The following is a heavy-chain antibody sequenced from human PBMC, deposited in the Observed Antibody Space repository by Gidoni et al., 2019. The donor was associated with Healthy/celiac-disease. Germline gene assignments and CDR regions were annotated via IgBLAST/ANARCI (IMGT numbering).Heavy chain of an antibody. J-gene: IGHJ4*02. CDR2: ISGSGGST. D-gene: IGHD2-8*02. CDR1: GFTFSSYA. V-gene: IGHV3-23*01. Sequence: EVQLLESGGGLVQPGGSLRLSCAASGFTFSSYAMSWVRQAPGKGLELFSAISGSGGSTYYAASVKGRFTISRDNSKNTLYLQMNSLRAEDTAVYYCASPSYADGGPFDYWGQGTLVTVSS. CDR3: ASPSYADGGPFDY.